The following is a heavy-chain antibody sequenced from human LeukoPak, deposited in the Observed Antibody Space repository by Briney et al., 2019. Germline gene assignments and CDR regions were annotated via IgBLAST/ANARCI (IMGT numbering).Heavy chain of an antibody. D-gene: IGHD3-10*01. J-gene: IGHJ4*02. V-gene: IGHV1-8*01. Sequence: GASVKVSCRSSAYTFTGYDIHWVRQATGQGLEWMVWMNPNSGNTGYAQKFQRRVAMTRDTHINTASMELHSMTSEDTAVYYCARVYESCDGPDCYYQPLAYWGQGTPVTVSS. CDR3: ARVYESCDGPDCYYQPLAY. CDR1: AYTFTGYD. CDR2: MNPNSGNT.